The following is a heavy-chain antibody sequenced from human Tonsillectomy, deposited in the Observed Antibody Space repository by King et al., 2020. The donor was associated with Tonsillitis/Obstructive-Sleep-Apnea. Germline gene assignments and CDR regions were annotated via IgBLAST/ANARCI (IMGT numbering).Heavy chain of an antibody. Sequence: ITLQESGPTLVRPPQTLTLTCTFSGFSLSTGGVGVGWIRQPPGQALECLALIYWDDDKLYSPSLKSRLTITKDTSKNQVVLTMTNMDPVDTATFYCARGIYDSDAFDIGGQGTMVPVFS. D-gene: IGHD3-3*01. CDR2: IYWDDDK. CDR3: ARGIYDSDAFDI. CDR1: GFSLSTGGVG. V-gene: IGHV2-5*02. J-gene: IGHJ3*02.